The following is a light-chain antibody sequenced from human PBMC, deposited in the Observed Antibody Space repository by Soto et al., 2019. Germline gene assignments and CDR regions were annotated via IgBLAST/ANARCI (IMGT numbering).Light chain of an antibody. V-gene: IGLV2-14*03. Sequence: QPVLTQPASVSGSPGQWITISCTGSSSDIGGYNYVSWYQQHTGKAPKLMIYDVNKRPSGVSNRFSGSKSGNTASLTISGLQAEDEADYYCNSYTTSSTYVFGTGTKLTVL. CDR3: NSYTTSSTYV. J-gene: IGLJ1*01. CDR2: DVN. CDR1: SSDIGGYNY.